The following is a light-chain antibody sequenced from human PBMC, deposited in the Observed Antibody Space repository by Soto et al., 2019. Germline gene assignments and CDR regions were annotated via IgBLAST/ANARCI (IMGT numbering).Light chain of an antibody. J-gene: IGLJ2*01. CDR2: LNTDGSH. CDR3: LTWGTGLHVV. Sequence: QSVLTQSPSASASLGASVKLTCTLSSGHSSYAIAWHQQQPDKGPRYLMKLNTDGSHSKGDGIPDRFSGSSSGAERYLTISSLQSEDEADYYCLTWGTGLHVVFGGGTKLTVL. CDR1: SGHSSYA. V-gene: IGLV4-69*01.